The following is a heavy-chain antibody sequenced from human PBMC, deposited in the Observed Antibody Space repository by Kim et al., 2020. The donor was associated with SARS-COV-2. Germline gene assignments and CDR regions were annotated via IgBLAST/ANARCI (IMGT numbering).Heavy chain of an antibody. CDR2: INHSGST. V-gene: IGHV4-34*01. D-gene: IGHD3-22*01. J-gene: IGHJ5*02. CDR3: ARGPRVVVDNWFDP. Sequence: SETLSLTCAVYGGSFSGYYWSWIRQPPGKGLEWIGEINHSGSTNYNPSLKSRVTISVDTSKNQFSLKLSSVTAADTAVYYCARGPRVVVDNWFDPWGQGT. CDR1: GGSFSGYY.